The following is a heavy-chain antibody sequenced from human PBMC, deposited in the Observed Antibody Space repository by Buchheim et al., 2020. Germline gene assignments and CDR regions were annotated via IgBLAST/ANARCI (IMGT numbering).Heavy chain of an antibody. J-gene: IGHJ6*02. CDR2: IKGDGTST. D-gene: IGHD2-2*01. CDR1: GFSFNSYW. CDR3: VRDFCSTTCYFGSYNYGMDV. Sequence: DVQLVESGGGLVQPGGSLRLSCAASGFSFNSYWMHWVRQAPGKGLVWVSGIKGDGTSTSYADSVKGRITISRDNAKNTLYLQMNSLRVEDTAVYYCVRDFCSTTCYFGSYNYGMDVWGQGTT. V-gene: IGHV3-74*01.